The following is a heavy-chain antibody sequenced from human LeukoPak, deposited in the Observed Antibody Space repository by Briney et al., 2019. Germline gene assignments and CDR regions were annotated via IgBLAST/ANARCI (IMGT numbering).Heavy chain of an antibody. CDR3: AKSVYASPSIDY. Sequence: HSGGSLRLSCAASGFTFSSYAMSWVRQAPGKGLEWVSAISGSGGSTYYADSVKGRFTISRDNSKNTLYLQMNSLRAEDTAVYYCAKSVYASPSIDYWGQGTLVTVSS. J-gene: IGHJ4*02. CDR2: ISGSGGST. D-gene: IGHD2-8*01. CDR1: GFTFSSYA. V-gene: IGHV3-23*01.